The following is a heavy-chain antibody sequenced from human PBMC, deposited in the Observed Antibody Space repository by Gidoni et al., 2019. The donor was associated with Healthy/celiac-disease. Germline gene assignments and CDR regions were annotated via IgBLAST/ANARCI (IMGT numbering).Heavy chain of an antibody. CDR2: IIPILGIA. Sequence: QVQLVQSGAEVKKPGSSVKVSCKASGGTFSSYAISWVRQAPGQGLEWMGRIIPILGIANYAQKFQGRVTITADKSTSTAYMELSSLRSDDTAVYYCARSGSVRWELLYDYWGQGTLVTVSS. V-gene: IGHV1-69*04. D-gene: IGHD1-26*01. J-gene: IGHJ4*02. CDR1: GGTFSSYA. CDR3: ARSGSVRWELLYDY.